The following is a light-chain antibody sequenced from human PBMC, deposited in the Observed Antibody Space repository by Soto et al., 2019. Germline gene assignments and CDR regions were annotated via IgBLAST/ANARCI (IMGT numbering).Light chain of an antibody. CDR2: DAS. V-gene: IGKV3-11*01. CDR3: QQRTDWRYT. CDR1: QSVNRY. Sequence: EIVLTQSPGTLSLSPGEGATLSCRASQSVNRYLAWYQQKPGQAPRLLIYDASKRATGIPARFSGSGSGTDFPLTISSLEPEDFAVYYCQQRTDWRYTFGQGTKLEIK. J-gene: IGKJ2*01.